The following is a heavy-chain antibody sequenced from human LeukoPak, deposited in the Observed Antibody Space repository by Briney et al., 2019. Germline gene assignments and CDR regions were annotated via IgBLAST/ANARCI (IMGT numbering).Heavy chain of an antibody. Sequence: GGSLRLSRAHSRFSFRSYTMNGVCQAPGKGLEWVSSICSISSSIYCADSVKGRFTNSRDNVKISLYLQMNSLRAEYTAVYYCARDGQDWFDPWGQGTLVTVSS. V-gene: IGHV3-21*01. D-gene: IGHD3/OR15-3a*01. CDR2: ICSISSSI. CDR1: RFSFRSYT. J-gene: IGHJ5*02. CDR3: ARDGQDWFDP.